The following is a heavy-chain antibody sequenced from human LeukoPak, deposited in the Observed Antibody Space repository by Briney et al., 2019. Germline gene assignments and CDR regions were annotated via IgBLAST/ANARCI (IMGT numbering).Heavy chain of an antibody. CDR3: ARDSPRDNIVYYYYMDV. J-gene: IGHJ6*03. CDR2: IYPSGTT. V-gene: IGHV4-4*07. Sequence: PSETPSPTCTVSGASISSSHWGLIRQSARKGLEWVGRIYPSGTTNYNPSLRSRVTISVDKSKNQFSLNLTSVTAADTAIYYCARDSPRDNIVYYYYMDVWGKGTAVTVSS. D-gene: IGHD3-16*02. CDR1: GASISSSH.